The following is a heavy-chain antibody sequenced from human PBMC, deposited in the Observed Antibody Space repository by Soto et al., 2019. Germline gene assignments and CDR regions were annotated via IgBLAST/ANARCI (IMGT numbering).Heavy chain of an antibody. CDR1: GGSISSGDYY. Sequence: SETLSLTCTVSGGSISSGDYYWSWIRQPPGKGLEWIGYIYYSGSTYYNPSLKSRVTISVDTSKNQFSLKLSSVTAADTAVYYCAMSLTVVTPLPDYWGQGTLVTVSS. J-gene: IGHJ4*02. V-gene: IGHV4-30-4*01. CDR2: IYYSGST. D-gene: IGHD2-21*02. CDR3: AMSLTVVTPLPDY.